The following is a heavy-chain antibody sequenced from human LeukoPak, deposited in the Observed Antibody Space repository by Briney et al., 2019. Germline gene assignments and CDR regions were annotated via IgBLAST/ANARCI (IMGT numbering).Heavy chain of an antibody. D-gene: IGHD2-2*02. CDR1: GFTFSSHA. Sequence: GVSLRLSCAASGFTFSSHAMSRVRQVPGKGLEGVSGVSGSGGSTYYADSVKGRSTISRDNSKNTLYLQMHSLRAEDTAVYYCAKIVVVPAAIRDDYWGQGTLVTVSS. V-gene: IGHV3-23*01. J-gene: IGHJ4*02. CDR3: AKIVVVPAAIRDDY. CDR2: VSGSGGST.